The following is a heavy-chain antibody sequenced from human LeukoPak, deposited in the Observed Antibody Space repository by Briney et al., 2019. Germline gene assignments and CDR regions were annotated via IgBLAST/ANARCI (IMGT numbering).Heavy chain of an antibody. Sequence: PGGSLRLSCAASRFTFDDYTMHWVRQAPGKGPEWVSLISRDGGSTSYADSVKGRFTISRDNSKNSLYLQMNSLKTEDTALYYCAKDLGVEARGFDYWGQGTLVTVSS. J-gene: IGHJ4*02. D-gene: IGHD1-1*01. V-gene: IGHV3-43*01. CDR3: AKDLGVEARGFDY. CDR1: RFTFDDYT. CDR2: ISRDGGST.